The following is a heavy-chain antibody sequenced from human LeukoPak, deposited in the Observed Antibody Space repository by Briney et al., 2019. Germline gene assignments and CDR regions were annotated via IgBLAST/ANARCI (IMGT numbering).Heavy chain of an antibody. J-gene: IGHJ4*02. CDR3: ARVGKDEIAVAVHY. D-gene: IGHD6-19*01. Sequence: ASVKVSCKASGGTFSSYAISWVRQAPGQGLEWMGRINPNSGGTNYAQKFQGRVTMTRDTSISTAYMELSRLRSDDTAVYYCARVGKDEIAVAVHYWGQGTLVTVSS. CDR1: GGTFSSYA. V-gene: IGHV1-2*06. CDR2: INPNSGGT.